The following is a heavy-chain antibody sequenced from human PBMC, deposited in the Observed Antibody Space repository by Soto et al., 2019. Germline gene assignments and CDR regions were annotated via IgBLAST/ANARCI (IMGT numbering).Heavy chain of an antibody. D-gene: IGHD3-10*01. CDR2: IYYTGTT. Sequence: SETLSLTCSVSGTSIRGYYWTWIRQPPGKGLEWIGYIYYTGTTKYNPSLKSRVTISVDTSKNQFSLRLNSVTAADTAVYYCAREVSSFGSNHFDSWGQGAMVTVYS. J-gene: IGHJ4*02. CDR1: GTSIRGYY. CDR3: AREVSSFGSNHFDS. V-gene: IGHV4-59*01.